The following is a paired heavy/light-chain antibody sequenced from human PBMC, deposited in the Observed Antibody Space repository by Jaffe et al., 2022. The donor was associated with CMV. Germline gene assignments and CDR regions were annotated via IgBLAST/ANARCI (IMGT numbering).Heavy chain of an antibody. V-gene: IGHV4-39*01. J-gene: IGHJ5*02. D-gene: IGHD2-8*01. CDR3: VRLPTIMNPLDS. CDR2: IYYADSRVAIPVDTSEKT. CDR1: GDSINSGGHY. Sequence: QLQLQESGPGLVRPSETLSLTCTVSGDSINSGGHYWGWIRQPPGKGLEWIGSIYYADSRVAIPVDTSEKTYYNPSLNSRVTISLDTSKNQLFLRLRSVTVADSAFYYCVRLPTIMNPLDSWGQGILVTISS.
Light chain of an antibody. Sequence: EIVLTQSPATLSLSPGERATLSCRASQSVGSSLAWYQQKPGQAPRLLMYDASSRATAIPARFSGSGSGTDFTLTISSLEPEDFAVYYCQQRSNWPITFGQGTRLEIK. V-gene: IGKV3-11*01. CDR1: QSVGSS. J-gene: IGKJ5*01. CDR3: QQRSNWPIT. CDR2: DAS.